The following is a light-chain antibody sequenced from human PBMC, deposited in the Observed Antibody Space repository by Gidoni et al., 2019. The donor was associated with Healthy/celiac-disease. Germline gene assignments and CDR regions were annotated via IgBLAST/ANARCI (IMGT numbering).Light chain of an antibody. J-gene: IGKJ1*01. CDR2: AAS. V-gene: IGKV1-39*01. Sequence: DIQMTQSPSSLSASVGDRVTITCRASQSISSYVNCYQKKPGKAPKLLIYAASSLQRGASSRFGGRGAGTDITLIISSLQPEDLATYYCKQRYSTPWTFGQGTKVEIK. CDR3: KQRYSTPWT. CDR1: QSISSY.